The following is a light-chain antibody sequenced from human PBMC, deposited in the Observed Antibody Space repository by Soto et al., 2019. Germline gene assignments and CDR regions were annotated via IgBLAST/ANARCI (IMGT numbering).Light chain of an antibody. CDR3: QQSYGTLMYT. Sequence: DIQMTQSPSSLSASVGDRVTIACRASQDISTYLNWYQQKPGKAPKLLIHAASSVQGGVPSRFSGSGSGTDFTLTISSLQPEDFATYYCQQSYGTLMYTFGQGTKLEIQ. CDR2: AAS. V-gene: IGKV1-39*01. CDR1: QDISTY. J-gene: IGKJ2*01.